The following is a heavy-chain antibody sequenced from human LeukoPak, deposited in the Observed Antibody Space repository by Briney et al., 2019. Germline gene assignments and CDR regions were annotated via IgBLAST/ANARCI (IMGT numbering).Heavy chain of an antibody. CDR1: GYSFTNYW. D-gene: IGHD3-22*01. Sequence: GESLKISCKGSGYSFTNYWIGWVRQMPGKGLEWMGIIYPADSDTRYSPSFQGQVTISADKSISTAYLQWSSLKASDTAMYYCASSYDSSGTGWFDPWGQGTLVTVSS. CDR3: ASSYDSSGTGWFDP. J-gene: IGHJ5*02. V-gene: IGHV5-51*01. CDR2: IYPADSDT.